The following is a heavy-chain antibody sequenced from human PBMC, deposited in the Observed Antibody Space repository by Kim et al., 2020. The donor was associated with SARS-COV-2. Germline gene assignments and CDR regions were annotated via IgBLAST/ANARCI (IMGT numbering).Heavy chain of an antibody. J-gene: IGHJ4*01. CDR1: GFTFIHYG. D-gene: IGHD2-21*01. V-gene: IGHV3-20*04. Sequence: GGSLRLSCTASGFTFIHYGMSWVRQTPGKGLEWVSSINWNDGSRDYADSVKGRFTISRDNAKNSLYLQMNSLRAEDTAVYYCARGSYGGSVYYYFDYCG. CDR2: INWNDGSR. CDR3: ARGSYGGSVYYYFDY.